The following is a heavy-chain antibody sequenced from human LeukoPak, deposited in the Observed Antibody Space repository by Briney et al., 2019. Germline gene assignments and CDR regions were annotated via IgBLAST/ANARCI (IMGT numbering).Heavy chain of an antibody. D-gene: IGHD3-9*01. J-gene: IGHJ4*02. CDR2: IYYSGST. V-gene: IGHV4-59*12. CDR1: GGSISSYY. Sequence: PSETLSLTCTVSGGSISSYYWSWIRQPPGKGLEWIGYIYYSGSTNYNPSLKSRVTISVDTSKNQFSLKLSSVTAADTAVYYCARTLVSQLTDYWGQGTLVTVSS. CDR3: ARTLVSQLTDY.